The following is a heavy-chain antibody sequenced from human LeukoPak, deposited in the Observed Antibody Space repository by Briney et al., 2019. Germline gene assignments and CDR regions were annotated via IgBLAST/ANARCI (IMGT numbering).Heavy chain of an antibody. J-gene: IGHJ3*01. CDR1: GFTFGDYA. V-gene: IGHV3-49*04. CDR2: IRSKAYGGTT. Sequence: GGSLRLSCTASGFTFGDYAMSWVRQAPGKGLEWVGFIRSKAYGGTTEYAASVKGRFTISRDDSKSIAYLQMNSLKTEDTAVYYCTIGGTYGSGSYIPPLTWGQGTMVTVSS. D-gene: IGHD3-10*01. CDR3: TIGGTYGSGSYIPPLT.